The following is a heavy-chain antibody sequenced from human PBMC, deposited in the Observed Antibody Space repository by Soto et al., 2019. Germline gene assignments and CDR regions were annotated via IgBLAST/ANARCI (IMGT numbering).Heavy chain of an antibody. J-gene: IGHJ4*02. V-gene: IGHV1-46*01. D-gene: IGHD2-15*01. CDR3: ARSQEVVVVPAAPIDY. Sequence: ASVKVSCKTSGYTFSNYYINWVRQAPGQGLEWMGRINPSGGGTSYAQKFQGRVTMTRVTSTSTVYMDLSSLRSEDTAVYYCARSQEVVVVPAAPIDYWGQGTLVTVSS. CDR2: INPSGGGT. CDR1: GYTFSNYY.